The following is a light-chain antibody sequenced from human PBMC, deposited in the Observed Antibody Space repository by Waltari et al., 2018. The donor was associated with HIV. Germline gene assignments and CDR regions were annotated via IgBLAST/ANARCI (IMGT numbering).Light chain of an antibody. CDR1: SSDVGCYNY. J-gene: IGLJ2*01. CDR3: SSYTSSSVV. CDR2: EVS. Sequence: QSALTQPASVSGSPGQSITISCTGTSSDVGCYNYVSWYQQHPGKAPKLMLYEVSNRPSGVSNRFSGSKSGNTASLTISGLQAEDEADYYCSSYTSSSVVFGGGTKLTVL. V-gene: IGLV2-14*01.